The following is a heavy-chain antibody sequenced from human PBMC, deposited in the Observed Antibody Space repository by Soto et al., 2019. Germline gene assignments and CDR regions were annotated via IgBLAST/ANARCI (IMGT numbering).Heavy chain of an antibody. CDR1: GFTFSNAW. V-gene: IGHV3-15*01. Sequence: EVQLVESGGGLVKPGGSLRLSCAASGFTFSNAWMSWVRQAPGKGLEWVGRIKSKTDGGTTDYAAPVKGRFTISRDDSKNTLYLQMNSLKTEETAVYYCTTEDGNSAPGQRVAFDIWAKGQWSPSLQ. CDR2: IKSKTDGGTT. D-gene: IGHD4-17*01. CDR3: TTEDGNSAPGQRVAFDI. J-gene: IGHJ3*02.